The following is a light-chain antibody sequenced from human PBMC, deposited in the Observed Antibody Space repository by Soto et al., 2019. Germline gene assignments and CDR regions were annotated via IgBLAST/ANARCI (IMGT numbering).Light chain of an antibody. CDR3: QSYDSRLSAYV. CDR2: DNS. Sequence: QSVLTQPPSVSGAPGQRVTISCSGSSSNIGAGFDVHWYRQLPGTAPKLLIYDNSNRPSGFPDRFSGSKSGTSASLAITGLQAEDEAEYYCQSYDSRLSAYVFGSGTKVTVL. J-gene: IGLJ1*01. V-gene: IGLV1-40*01. CDR1: SSNIGAGFD.